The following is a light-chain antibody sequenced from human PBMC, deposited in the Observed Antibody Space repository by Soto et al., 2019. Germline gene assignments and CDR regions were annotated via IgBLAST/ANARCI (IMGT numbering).Light chain of an antibody. V-gene: IGKV4-1*01. Sequence: DIVMTQSPDSLAASLGERATINCESSQSVLSSSNNKNYLAWYQQKPGQPPKLLIYWASTRESGVPDRFSSSGSGTDFALTISSLQAEDVAVYYCQQYYGTSWTFGQGTKVEIK. J-gene: IGKJ1*01. CDR1: QSVLSSSNNKNY. CDR2: WAS. CDR3: QQYYGTSWT.